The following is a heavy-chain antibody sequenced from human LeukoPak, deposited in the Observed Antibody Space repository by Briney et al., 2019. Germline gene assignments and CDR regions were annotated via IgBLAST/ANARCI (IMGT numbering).Heavy chain of an antibody. D-gene: IGHD3-10*01. CDR1: GFTFSTYA. CDR3: ARFENGGSGSYPFDY. V-gene: IGHV3-21*01. J-gene: IGHJ4*02. CDR2: IISSTSYI. Sequence: GESLRLSCAASGFTFSTYAMHWVRQAPGKGLEWVSSIISSTSYISYADSVKGRFTISRDKAKNSLYLQMNSLRAEDTAVYYCARFENGGSGSYPFDYWGQGTLVTGSS.